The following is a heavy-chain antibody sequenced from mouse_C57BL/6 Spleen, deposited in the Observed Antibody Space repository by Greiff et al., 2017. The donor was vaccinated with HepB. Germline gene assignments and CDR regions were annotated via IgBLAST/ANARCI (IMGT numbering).Heavy chain of an antibody. Sequence: VQLKQSGAELVRPGASVKLSCTASGFNIKDYYMHWVKQRPEQGLEWIGRIDPEDGDTEYAPKFQGKATMTADTSSNTAYLQLSSLTSEDTAVYYCTTIYYDYDENYAMDYWGQGTSVTVSS. J-gene: IGHJ4*01. CDR3: TTIYYDYDENYAMDY. CDR2: IDPEDGDT. V-gene: IGHV14-1*01. D-gene: IGHD2-4*01. CDR1: GFNIKDYY.